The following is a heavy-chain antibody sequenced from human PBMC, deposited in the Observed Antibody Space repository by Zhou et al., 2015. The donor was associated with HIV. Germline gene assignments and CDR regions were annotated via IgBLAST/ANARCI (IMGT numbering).Heavy chain of an antibody. Sequence: EVQLVESGGGLVKPGGSLRLSCAASGFTFSNAWMSWVRQAPGKGLEWVGRIKSKTDGGTTDYAAPVKGRFTISRDDSKNTLYLQMNSLKTEDTAVYYCTTHYYGSGSYYNPDYWGQGTLVTVSS. D-gene: IGHD3-10*01. J-gene: IGHJ4*02. CDR2: IKSKTDGGTT. V-gene: IGHV3-15*01. CDR1: GFTFSNAW. CDR3: TTHYYGSGSYYNPDY.